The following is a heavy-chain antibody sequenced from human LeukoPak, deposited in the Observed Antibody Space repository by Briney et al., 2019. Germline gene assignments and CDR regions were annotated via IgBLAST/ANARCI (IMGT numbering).Heavy chain of an antibody. V-gene: IGHV1-24*01. CDR3: ATDSYYYDSSGYYWPSGY. CDR1: GYTLTELS. CDR2: FDPEDGET. J-gene: IGHJ4*02. D-gene: IGHD3-22*01. Sequence: ASVKVSCKVSGYTLTELSIHWVRQAPGKGLEWMGGFDPEDGETIYAQKFQGRVTMTEYTSTDTAYMELSSLRSEDTAVYYCATDSYYYDSSGYYWPSGYWGQGTLVTVSS.